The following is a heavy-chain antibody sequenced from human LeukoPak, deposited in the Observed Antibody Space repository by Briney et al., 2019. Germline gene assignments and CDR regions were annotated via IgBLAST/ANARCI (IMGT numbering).Heavy chain of an antibody. Sequence: GGSLRLSCAASGFTFSSYGMHWVRQSPGKGLEWVAYIRYDGNNKHYADSVEGRFTISRDNSKNTLYLQMNSLRAEDTAVYYCARRGNYYDSSGYLGYWGQGTLVTVSS. CDR3: ARRGNYYDSSGYLGY. J-gene: IGHJ4*02. CDR1: GFTFSSYG. CDR2: IRYDGNNK. V-gene: IGHV3-30*02. D-gene: IGHD3-22*01.